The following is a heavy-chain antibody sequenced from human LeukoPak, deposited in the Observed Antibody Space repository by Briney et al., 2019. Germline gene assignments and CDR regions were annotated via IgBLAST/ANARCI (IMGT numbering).Heavy chain of an antibody. CDR1: GFTFSSYA. D-gene: IGHD1-26*01. Sequence: PGGSLRLSCAASGFTFSSYAMHWVRQAPGKGLEWVAVISYDGSNKYYADSVKGRFTISRDNSKNTLYLQMNSLRAEDTAVYYCAKGGAVLTGRYPVDYWGQGTLVTVSS. CDR2: ISYDGSNK. V-gene: IGHV3-30*04. CDR3: AKGGAVLTGRYPVDY. J-gene: IGHJ4*02.